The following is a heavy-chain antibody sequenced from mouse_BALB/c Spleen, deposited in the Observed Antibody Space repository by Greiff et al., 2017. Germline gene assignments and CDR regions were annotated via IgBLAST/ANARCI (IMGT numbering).Heavy chain of an antibody. CDR2: INPSNGGT. CDR1: GYTFTSYY. Sequence: VQLQQSGADLVKPGASVKLSCKASGYTFTSYYMSWVKQRPGQGLEWIGAINPSNGGTNFNEKFKSKATLTVDKSSSTAYMQLSSLTSEDSAVYYCTRGRYAWFAYWGQGTLVTVSA. D-gene: IGHD2-14*01. V-gene: IGHV1S81*02. J-gene: IGHJ3*01. CDR3: TRGRYAWFAY.